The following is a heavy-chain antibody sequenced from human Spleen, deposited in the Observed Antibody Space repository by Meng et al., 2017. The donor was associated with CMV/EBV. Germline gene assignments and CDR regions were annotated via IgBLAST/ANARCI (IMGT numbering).Heavy chain of an antibody. Sequence: GGSLRLSCAASGFTFSSYSMNWVRQAPGKGLEWVSSISSSSSYIYYADSVKGRFTISRDNAKNSLYLQMNSLRAEDTAVYYCARDTHSSSSPYYYYGMDVWGQGTTVTVSS. CDR3: ARDTHSSSSPYYYYGMDV. V-gene: IGHV3-21*01. CDR1: GFTFSSYS. J-gene: IGHJ6*02. CDR2: ISSSSSYI. D-gene: IGHD6-6*01.